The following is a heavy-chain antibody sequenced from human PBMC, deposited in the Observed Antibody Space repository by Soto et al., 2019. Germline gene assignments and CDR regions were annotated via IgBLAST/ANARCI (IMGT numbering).Heavy chain of an antibody. D-gene: IGHD5-18*01. CDR2: IYWDDDE. Sequence: QITLKESGPTLVKPTQTLTLTCTFSGFSLTTRGVGVGWIRQPPGKALEWLALIYWDDDEGYRPSLKSRLTIPKDTSKNQVVLTMPNMDPVDTATYYCAHRPRGYSYHFDDWGQGTLVTVSS. J-gene: IGHJ4*02. CDR3: AHRPRGYSYHFDD. CDR1: GFSLTTRGVG. V-gene: IGHV2-5*02.